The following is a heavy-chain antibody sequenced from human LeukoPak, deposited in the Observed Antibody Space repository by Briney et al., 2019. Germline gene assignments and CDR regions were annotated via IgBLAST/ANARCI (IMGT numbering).Heavy chain of an antibody. Sequence: GGSLRLSCAASGFTFSGYGMHWVRQAPGKGLEWVAVISYDGSNKYYADSVKGRFTISRDNSKNTLYLQMNSLRAEDTAVYYCAKDDYGDLFDYWGQGTLVTVSS. CDR2: ISYDGSNK. CDR3: AKDDYGDLFDY. J-gene: IGHJ4*02. V-gene: IGHV3-30*18. D-gene: IGHD4-17*01. CDR1: GFTFSGYG.